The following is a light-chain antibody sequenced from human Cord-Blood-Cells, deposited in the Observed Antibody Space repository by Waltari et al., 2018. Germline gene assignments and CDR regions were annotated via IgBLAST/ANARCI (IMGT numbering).Light chain of an antibody. Sequence: DIVMTQSPDSLPLSLGESATINCHPQPSVLYSSNNKNSLVWYQQKPGQPPKLLIYWASTRESGVPDRFSGSGSGTDFTLTISSLQAEDVAVYYCQQYYSTPYTFGQGTKLEIK. V-gene: IGKV4-1*01. CDR2: WAS. CDR3: QQYYSTPYT. J-gene: IGKJ2*01. CDR1: PSVLYSSNNKNS.